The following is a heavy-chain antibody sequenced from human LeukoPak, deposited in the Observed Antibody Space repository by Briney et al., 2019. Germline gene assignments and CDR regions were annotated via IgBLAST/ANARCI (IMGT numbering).Heavy chain of an antibody. CDR3: ARDRIGYCSSTSCYFDY. CDR1: GGTFSSYA. V-gene: IGHV1-69*13. J-gene: IGHJ4*02. CDR2: IIPIFGTA. D-gene: IGHD2-2*01. Sequence: GASVKVSRKASGGTFSSYAISWVRQAPGQGLEWMGGIIPIFGTANYAQKFQGRVTITADESTSTAYMELSSLRSEDTAVYYCARDRIGYCSSTSCYFDYWGQGTLVTVSS.